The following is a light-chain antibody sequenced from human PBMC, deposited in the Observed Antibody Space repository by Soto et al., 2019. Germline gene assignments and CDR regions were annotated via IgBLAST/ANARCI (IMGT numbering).Light chain of an antibody. CDR2: GAS. CDR3: QQYGSSQYT. Sequence: EIVLTQSPGTLSLSPGERATLSCRASQSVSSSDLAWYQQKPGQAPRLLIYGASSRATGIPDRFSGSGSGTDFTLMISRLEPEDFAVYYCQQYGSSQYTFGQGTKLEIK. J-gene: IGKJ2*01. V-gene: IGKV3-20*01. CDR1: QSVSSSD.